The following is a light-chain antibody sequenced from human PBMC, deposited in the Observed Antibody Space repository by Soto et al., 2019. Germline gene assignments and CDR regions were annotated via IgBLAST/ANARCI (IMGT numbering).Light chain of an antibody. Sequence: DIQMTQSPSTLSSSVGDRVTITCRASQSISSWLAWYQQKPGKAPKLLIYKASSLESGVPSRFSGSGSGTEFPLTISSLQPDDFANYYCQQYNSWWTFGQGTKVEIK. CDR3: QQYNSWWT. V-gene: IGKV1-5*03. CDR2: KAS. J-gene: IGKJ1*01. CDR1: QSISSW.